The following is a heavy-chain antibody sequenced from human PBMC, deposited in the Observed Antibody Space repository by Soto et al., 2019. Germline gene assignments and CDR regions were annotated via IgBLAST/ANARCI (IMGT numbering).Heavy chain of an antibody. CDR3: ARAPVDTAMVHPRAHYYYYGMDG. CDR1: GFTFSSYG. D-gene: IGHD5-18*01. Sequence: PEGSLRLSCAASGFTFSSYGMHWFRQAPGKGLEWVAVIWYDGSNKYYADSVKGRFTISRDNSKNTLYLQMNSLRAEDTAVYYCARAPVDTAMVHPRAHYYYYGMDGWGKGTTVTVSS. V-gene: IGHV3-33*01. CDR2: IWYDGSNK. J-gene: IGHJ6*04.